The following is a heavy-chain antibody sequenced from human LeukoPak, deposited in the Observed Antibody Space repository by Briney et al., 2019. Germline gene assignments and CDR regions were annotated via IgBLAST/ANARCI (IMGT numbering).Heavy chain of an antibody. Sequence: GGSLRLSCAASGFTFSSYGMHWVRQAPGKGLEWVAFIRYDGSNKYYADSVKGRFTISRDNSKNTLYLQMNSLRAEDTAVYYCARGYSYGFGYYYGMDVWGQGTTVTVSS. V-gene: IGHV3-30*02. J-gene: IGHJ6*02. CDR3: ARGYSYGFGYYYGMDV. CDR1: GFTFSSYG. CDR2: IRYDGSNK. D-gene: IGHD5-18*01.